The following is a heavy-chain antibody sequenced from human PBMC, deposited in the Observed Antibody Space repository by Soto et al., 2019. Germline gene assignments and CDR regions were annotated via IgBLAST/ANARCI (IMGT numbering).Heavy chain of an antibody. CDR3: ARDWGYDFWSCYYRGYYMDV. D-gene: IGHD3-3*01. V-gene: IGHV3-33*01. CDR1: GFTFSSYG. Sequence: QVQLVESGGGVVQPGRSLRLSCAASGFTFSSYGMHWVRQAPGKGLEWVAGIWYDGSNKYYADSVKGRFTICRDNSKNTLYLQMNSLRAEDTALYYCARDWGYDFWSCYYRGYYMDVLGKGTTVTVSS. CDR2: IWYDGSNK. J-gene: IGHJ6*03.